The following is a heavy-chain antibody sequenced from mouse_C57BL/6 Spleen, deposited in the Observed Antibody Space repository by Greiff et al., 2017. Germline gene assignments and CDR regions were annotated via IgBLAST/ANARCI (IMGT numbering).Heavy chain of an antibody. CDR2: IDISDSET. CDR3: AREGYDSTYYFDY. J-gene: IGHJ2*01. CDR1: GYTFTSYW. V-gene: IGHV1-52*01. D-gene: IGHD1-1*01. Sequence: VQLQQPGAELVRPGSSVKLSCNASGYTFTSYWMHWVKQRPIQGLEWIGNIDISDSETNYNKKFKDKATLTVDKSSSTAYMQLSSLTSEDSAVYYCAREGYDSTYYFDYWGKGTTLTVSS.